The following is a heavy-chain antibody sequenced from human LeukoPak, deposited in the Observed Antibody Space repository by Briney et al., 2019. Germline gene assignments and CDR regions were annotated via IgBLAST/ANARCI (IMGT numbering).Heavy chain of an antibody. CDR3: ARGRGIAARPGRYFDY. Sequence: SETLSLTCSVSGYSIRSGFYWGWIRQSPGKGLEWIANIYHSGITYYTPSLKSRVTISVDTSKNQFSLKLSSVTAADTAVYYCARGRGIAARPGRYFDYWGQGTLVTVSS. CDR2: IYHSGIT. D-gene: IGHD6-6*01. CDR1: GYSIRSGFY. V-gene: IGHV4-38-2*02. J-gene: IGHJ4*02.